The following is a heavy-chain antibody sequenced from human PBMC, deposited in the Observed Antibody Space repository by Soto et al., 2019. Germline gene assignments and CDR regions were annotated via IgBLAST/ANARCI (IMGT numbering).Heavy chain of an antibody. Sequence: QVHLVQSGAEVKKPGASVKVSCKASGYTFTSYGITWVRQAPGQGLEWMGWSSAHNGNTDYAQKLQDRVIVTRDTSTSTAYMELRSLISDDTAVYYCARGRYGDYWGQGALVTVSS. V-gene: IGHV1-18*01. CDR3: ARGRYGDY. D-gene: IGHD1-1*01. CDR2: SSAHNGNT. CDR1: GYTFTSYG. J-gene: IGHJ4*02.